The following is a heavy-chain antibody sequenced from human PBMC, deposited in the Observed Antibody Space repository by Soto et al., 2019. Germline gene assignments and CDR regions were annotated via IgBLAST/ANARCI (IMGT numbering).Heavy chain of an antibody. CDR2: ISSSGSTI. J-gene: IGHJ4*02. CDR3: VRGGIKVAGACVE. V-gene: IGHV3-48*01. D-gene: IGHD6-19*01. CDR1: GFSFSTHN. Sequence: VQLVESGGGSVQPGGPLRLSCAASGFSFSTHNMNWVRQAPGKGLEWVSSISSSGSTIYYADSVKGRFTMSRDNAKNSLYLQMNSLRAEDTAVYYCVRGGIKVAGACVEWGQGTLVTVSS.